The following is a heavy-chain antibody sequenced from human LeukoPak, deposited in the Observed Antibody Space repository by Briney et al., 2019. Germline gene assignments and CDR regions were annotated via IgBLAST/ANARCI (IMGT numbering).Heavy chain of an antibody. J-gene: IGHJ4*02. D-gene: IGHD5-12*01. V-gene: IGHV4-31*03. Sequence: SQTLSLTCTVSGGSISSGGYYWSWIRQHPGKGLEWIGYIYYSGSTYYNSSLKSRVTISVDTSKNQFSLKLSSVTAADTAVYYCARGVDIVATLDYWGQGTLVTVSS. CDR3: ARGVDIVATLDY. CDR1: GGSISSGGYY. CDR2: IYYSGST.